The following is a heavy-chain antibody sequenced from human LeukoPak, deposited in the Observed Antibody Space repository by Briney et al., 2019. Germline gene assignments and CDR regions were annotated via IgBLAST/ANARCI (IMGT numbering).Heavy chain of an antibody. V-gene: IGHV3-7*01. J-gene: IGHJ4*02. CDR1: AFTFSGYW. Sequence: GGSLRLSCAASAFTFSGYWMSWVRQAPGKGLEWVANIKQDGSEKSYVDSVRGRFTISRDNAKNSLYLQMNSLRAEDTAVYYCARGPSYCGNNCYYYFDSWGQGTLVTVSS. D-gene: IGHD2-21*01. CDR2: IKQDGSEK. CDR3: ARGPSYCGNNCYYYFDS.